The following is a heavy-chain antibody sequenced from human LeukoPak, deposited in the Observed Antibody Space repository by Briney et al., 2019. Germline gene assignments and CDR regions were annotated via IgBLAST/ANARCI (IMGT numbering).Heavy chain of an antibody. CDR2: IYYSGST. Sequence: SETLSLTCTVSGGSISSGGYYWSWIRQHPGKGLEWIGYIYYSGSTYYNPSLKSRVTISVDTSKNQFSLKLSSVTAADTAVYYCARGGRNYYDSSGYYYNWFDPWGQGTLVTVSS. J-gene: IGHJ5*02. CDR1: GGSISSGGYY. CDR3: ARGGRNYYDSSGYYYNWFDP. V-gene: IGHV4-31*03. D-gene: IGHD3-22*01.